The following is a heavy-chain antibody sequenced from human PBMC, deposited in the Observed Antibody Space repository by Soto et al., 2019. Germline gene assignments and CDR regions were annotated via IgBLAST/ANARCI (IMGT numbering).Heavy chain of an antibody. CDR1: GFTFSSYA. J-gene: IGHJ4*02. CDR3: AKSLTIFGVVTFDY. CDR2: ISGSGGST. Sequence: QPGGSLRLSCAASGFTFSSYAMSWVRQAPGKGLEWVSAISGSGGSTYYADSVKGRFTISRDNSKNALYLQMNSLRAEDTAVYYCAKSLTIFGVVTFDYWGQGTLVTVSS. D-gene: IGHD3-3*01. V-gene: IGHV3-23*01.